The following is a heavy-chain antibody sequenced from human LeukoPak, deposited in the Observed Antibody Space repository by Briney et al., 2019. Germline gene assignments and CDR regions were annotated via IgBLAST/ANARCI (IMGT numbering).Heavy chain of an antibody. Sequence: SETLSLTCTVSGGSISSYYWSWIRQPPGKGLEWIGYIYYSGSTNYNPSLKSRVTISVDTSKNQFSLKLSSVTAADTAVYYCARHASAVGAPDYWGQGTLVTVSS. J-gene: IGHJ4*02. D-gene: IGHD1-26*01. CDR1: GGSISSYY. CDR2: IYYSGST. V-gene: IGHV4-59*08. CDR3: ARHASAVGAPDY.